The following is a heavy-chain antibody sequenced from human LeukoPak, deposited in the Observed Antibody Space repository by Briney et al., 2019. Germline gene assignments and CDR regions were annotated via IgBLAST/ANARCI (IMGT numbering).Heavy chain of an antibody. Sequence: PGGSLRLSCAASGFTFSNAWMSWVRQAPGKGLEWVGRIKSKTDGGTTDYAAPVKGRFTISRDDSKNTLYLQMNSLKTEDTAVYYCTSYQSCYYATDAFDIWGQGTMVTVSS. CDR2: IKSKTDGGTT. J-gene: IGHJ3*02. V-gene: IGHV3-15*01. CDR3: TSYQSCYYATDAFDI. CDR1: GFTFSNAW. D-gene: IGHD3-10*01.